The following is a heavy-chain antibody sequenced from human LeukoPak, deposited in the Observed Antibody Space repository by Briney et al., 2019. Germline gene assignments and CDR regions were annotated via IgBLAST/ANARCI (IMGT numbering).Heavy chain of an antibody. Sequence: PGGSLRLSCAASGFTFNSYTLHWVRQAPGKGLEWVAILSNDGNKEYYADSVRDRFTISRYNSKNTLYLQMNSLRPEYTAMYYCARPQSSDFWSGYYFNFWGLGTLVTVSS. J-gene: IGHJ4*02. CDR2: LSNDGNKE. CDR1: GFTFNSYT. CDR3: ARPQSSDFWSGYYFNF. V-gene: IGHV3-30-3*01. D-gene: IGHD3-3*01.